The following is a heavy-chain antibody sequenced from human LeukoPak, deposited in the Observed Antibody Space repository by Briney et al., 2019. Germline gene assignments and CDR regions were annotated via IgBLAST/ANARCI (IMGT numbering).Heavy chain of an antibody. CDR3: ASQAGSY. J-gene: IGHJ4*02. D-gene: IGHD1-26*01. Sequence: GGSLRLSCAASGFTFSNDYMAWVRQDPGKGLEWVSLIYADGTTFYTDSVKGRFTISRDNAKNTLYLQMNSLRAEDTAVYYCASQAGSYWGQGTLVTVSS. CDR2: IYADGTT. CDR1: GFTFSNDY. V-gene: IGHV3-66*04.